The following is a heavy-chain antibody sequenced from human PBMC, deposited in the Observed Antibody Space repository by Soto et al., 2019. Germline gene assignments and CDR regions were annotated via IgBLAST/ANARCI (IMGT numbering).Heavy chain of an antibody. Sequence: QVQLVQSGAEVKKPGSSVKVSCKASGGTFSSYTISWVRQAPGQGLEWMGRIIPILGIANYAQKFQGRVTITADKSTSTAYRELSSLRSEARALYYCAITWGYCSGGSCSDYWGEVTLDTVYS. D-gene: IGHD2-15*01. J-gene: IGHJ4*02. CDR3: AITWGYCSGGSCSDY. CDR1: GGTFSSYT. CDR2: IIPILGIA. V-gene: IGHV1-69*02.